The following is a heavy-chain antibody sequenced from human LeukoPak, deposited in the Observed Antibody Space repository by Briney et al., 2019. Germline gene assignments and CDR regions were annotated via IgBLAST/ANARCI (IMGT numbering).Heavy chain of an antibody. CDR3: ARIGTYGSGFDP. D-gene: IGHD3-10*01. CDR2: ISSSSSYI. CDR1: GFTFSSYE. J-gene: IGHJ5*02. V-gene: IGHV3-21*01. Sequence: PGGSLRLSCAASGFTFSSYEMNWVRQAPGKGLEWVSSISSSSSYIYYADSVKGRFTISRDNAKNSLYPQMNSLRAEDTAVYYCARIGTYGSGFDPWGQGTLVTVSS.